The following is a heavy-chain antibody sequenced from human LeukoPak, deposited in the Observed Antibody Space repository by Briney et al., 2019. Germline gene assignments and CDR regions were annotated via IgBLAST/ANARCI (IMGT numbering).Heavy chain of an antibody. CDR2: IYYSGST. V-gene: IGHV4-39*07. Sequence: SETLSLTCTVSGGSISSSSYYWGWIRQPPGKGLEWIGSIYYSGSTYYNPSLKSRVTISVDTSKNQFSLKLSSVTAADTAVYYCASQYYDFWSGSPFYYMDVWGKGTTVTVSS. CDR1: GGSISSSSYY. D-gene: IGHD3-3*01. CDR3: ASQYYDFWSGSPFYYMDV. J-gene: IGHJ6*03.